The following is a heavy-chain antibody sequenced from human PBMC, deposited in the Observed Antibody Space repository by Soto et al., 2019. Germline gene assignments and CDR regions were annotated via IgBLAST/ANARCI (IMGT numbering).Heavy chain of an antibody. Sequence: QLQLQESGPGLVKPSETLSLTCTVSGGSISSYSYYWGWIRQPPGKGLEWIGSIYYSGGTYYSPSLKSRVPISLDTSKNQSSLKLSSVTAADTAVYYCARPSGSYLFYFDYWGQGTLVTVSS. CDR3: ARPSGSYLFYFDY. CDR1: GGSISSYSYY. CDR2: IYYSGGT. V-gene: IGHV4-39*01. J-gene: IGHJ4*02. D-gene: IGHD1-26*01.